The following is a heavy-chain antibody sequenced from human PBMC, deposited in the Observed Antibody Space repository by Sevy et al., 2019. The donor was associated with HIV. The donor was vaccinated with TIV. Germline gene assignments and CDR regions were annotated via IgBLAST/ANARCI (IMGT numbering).Heavy chain of an antibody. J-gene: IGHJ4*02. CDR3: ARFKYYGLETLYYFDY. D-gene: IGHD3-10*01. CDR2: IIPIFGST. V-gene: IGHV1-69*06. CDR1: GGTFSDYA. Sequence: ASVKVSCKASGGTFSDYAISWVRQAPGQGLEWMGGIIPIFGSTKYAQKFQDRVTITADKSTSTVYMELSSLRSEDSAVHFCARFKYYGLETLYYFDYWGQGTLVTVSS.